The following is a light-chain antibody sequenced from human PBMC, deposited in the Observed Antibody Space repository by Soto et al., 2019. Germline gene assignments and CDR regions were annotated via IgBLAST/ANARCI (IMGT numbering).Light chain of an antibody. J-gene: IGKJ2*01. V-gene: IGKV3-20*01. CDR2: ATS. Sequence: IVLTQSPGTMSFSPEERATLSSRASQSGNSGYLAWHQQKPGLAPRLLIYATSIRTTDFTDRFSGSGSGTDFTLTISGVEPEDSAVYYCHCQQFDSSRIYSFGQGTKLQLK. CDR3: QQFDSSRIYS. CDR1: QSGNSGY.